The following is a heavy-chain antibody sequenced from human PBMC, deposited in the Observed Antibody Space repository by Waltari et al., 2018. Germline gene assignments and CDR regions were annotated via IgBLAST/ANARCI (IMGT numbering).Heavy chain of an antibody. CDR2: ISGSGKDT. CDR1: GFSFSPYG. D-gene: IGHD6-13*01. V-gene: IGHV3-23*01. CDR3: AKDLRASAGPY. Sequence: VQLLESGGGLVQPGGSLRLTCVVNGFSFSPYGITWVCQGPGKGLEWVSAISGSGKDTYYADFVKGRFTMSRDNSKNTLYLHMKNVRVDDTAIYYCAKDLRASAGPYWGQGTLVTVSS. J-gene: IGHJ4*02.